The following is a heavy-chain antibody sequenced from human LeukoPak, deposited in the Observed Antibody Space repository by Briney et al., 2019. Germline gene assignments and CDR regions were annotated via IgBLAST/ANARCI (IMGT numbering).Heavy chain of an antibody. CDR3: TRDRGAYNLYDY. CDR1: GFTFCDYA. Sequence: GGSLRPSCTASGFTFCDYAMSWIRQAPGKGLEWVGFIRSKAYGETADYAASVKGRFTISRDDSKAIAYLQMNSLKTEDTAVYHCTRDRGAYNLYDYWGQRTLVTVSS. D-gene: IGHD1-1*01. V-gene: IGHV3-49*03. CDR2: IRSKAYGETA. J-gene: IGHJ4*02.